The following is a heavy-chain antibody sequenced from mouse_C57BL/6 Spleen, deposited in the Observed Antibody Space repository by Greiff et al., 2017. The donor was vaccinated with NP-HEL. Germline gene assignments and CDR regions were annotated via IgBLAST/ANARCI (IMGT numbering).Heavy chain of an antibody. Sequence: QVQLQQPGAELVRPGTSVKLSCKASGYTFTSYWMHWVKQRPGQGLEWIGVIDPSDSYTNYNQKFKGKATLTVDTSSSTAYMQLSSLTSEDSAVYYCARDYGSSYKYFDDWGTGTTVTVSS. D-gene: IGHD1-1*01. CDR2: IDPSDSYT. CDR3: ARDYGSSYKYFDD. CDR1: GYTFTSYW. V-gene: IGHV1-59*01. J-gene: IGHJ1*03.